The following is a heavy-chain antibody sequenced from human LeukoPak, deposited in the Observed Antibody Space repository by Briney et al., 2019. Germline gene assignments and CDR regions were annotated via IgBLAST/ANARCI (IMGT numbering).Heavy chain of an antibody. J-gene: IGHJ4*02. CDR3: ARGRYYYDSSGSKRNRGGGYYFDY. CDR2: INPNSGGT. CDR1: GYTFTGYY. Sequence: GASVKVSCKASGYTFTGYYMHWVRQAPGQGLEWMGWINPNSGGTNYAQKFQGRVTMTRDTSISTAYMELSRLRSDDTAVYYCARGRYYYDSSGSKRNRGGGYYFDYWGQGTLVTVSS. V-gene: IGHV1-2*02. D-gene: IGHD3-22*01.